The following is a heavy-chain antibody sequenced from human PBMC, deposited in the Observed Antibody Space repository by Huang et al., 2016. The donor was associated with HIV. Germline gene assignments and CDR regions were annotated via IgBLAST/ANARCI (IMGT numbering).Heavy chain of an antibody. CDR3: ARGLPLLGALNY. V-gene: IGHV4-59*11. Sequence: QVQLQESGPGLVKPSDTLSLTCTVSGGSIKSHYLTWIRQPPGKGLEWIGNIYYSGSTNYKPSLQSRVTISLDRSENRFSLKLSSVTAADTAVYFCARGLPLLGALNYWGQGTPVTVSS. CDR1: GGSIKSHY. D-gene: IGHD3-16*01. J-gene: IGHJ4*02. CDR2: IYYSGST.